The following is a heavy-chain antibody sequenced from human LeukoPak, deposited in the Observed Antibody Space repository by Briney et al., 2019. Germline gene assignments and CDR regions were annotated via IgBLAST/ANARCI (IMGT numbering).Heavy chain of an antibody. Sequence: PGGSLRLSCAASGFSFDTYAMHWVRQAPGQGLEWVALIWHDGSYKFYSNSVRGQFTISRDNSKNTVYLRMNNLRPDDTAVYYCAREIFSSGSYPDFWGQGTLVTVSS. V-gene: IGHV3-33*01. D-gene: IGHD3-10*01. J-gene: IGHJ4*02. CDR3: AREIFSSGSYPDF. CDR2: IWHDGSYK. CDR1: GFSFDTYA.